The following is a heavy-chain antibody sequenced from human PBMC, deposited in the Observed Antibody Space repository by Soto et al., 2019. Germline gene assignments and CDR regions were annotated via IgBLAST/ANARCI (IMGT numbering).Heavy chain of an antibody. CDR2: IIPLFGTP. CDR1: GGIFSTYA. J-gene: IGHJ4*02. Sequence: QVQLVQSGAEVKKPGSSVKVSCKASGGIFSTYAISWLRQAPGQGLEWMGGIIPLFGTPNYAHRFQGRVTITADESTSTDDMELSRLRSEDTAVYYCARDRDDYGSGNYYNRIDFWGQGTLVTVSS. V-gene: IGHV1-69*01. CDR3: ARDRDDYGSGNYYNRIDF. D-gene: IGHD3-10*01.